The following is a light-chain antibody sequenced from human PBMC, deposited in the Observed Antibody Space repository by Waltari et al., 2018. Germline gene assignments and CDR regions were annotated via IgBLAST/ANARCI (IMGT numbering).Light chain of an antibody. CDR3: NSRDSSGNHLGV. CDR2: GKN. Sequence: SSELTQDPAVSVALGQTVRITCQGDSRRSYYASWYQQKPGQAPVLVIYGKNNRPSGIPDRFSGSSSGNTASLTIPGAQAEDEADYYCNSRDSSGNHLGVFGGGTKLTVL. J-gene: IGLJ2*01. V-gene: IGLV3-19*01. CDR1: SRRSYY.